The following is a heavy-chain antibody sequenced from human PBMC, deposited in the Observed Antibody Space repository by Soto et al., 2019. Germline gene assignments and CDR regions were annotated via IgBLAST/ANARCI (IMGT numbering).Heavy chain of an antibody. D-gene: IGHD4-17*01. CDR3: ARTTAVPNTLRSRYFFDY. J-gene: IGHJ4*02. CDR2: VYYSGPT. V-gene: IGHV4-61*01. Sequence: PSETLSLTCSVSGGSVSDKTHYWSWIRQAPGQRLEWVGYVYYSGPTNYNPSLKSRVTISVDLSKNRFSLRLSSVTTADTTLYYCARTTAVPNTLRSRYFFDYWGQGTLVTVSS. CDR1: GGSVSDKTHY.